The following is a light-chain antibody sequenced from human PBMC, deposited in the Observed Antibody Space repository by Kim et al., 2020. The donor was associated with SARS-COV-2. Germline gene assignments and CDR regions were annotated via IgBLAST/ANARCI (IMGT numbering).Light chain of an antibody. CDR2: DAS. V-gene: IGKV1-9*01. CDR3: QQHKSYPRT. CDR1: QGISSY. Sequence: DIQLTQSPSSLSASVGDRVTITCRASQGISSYLAWFQQKPGKAPKLLIYDASTLQSGVPSRFSGSGSGTDFTLTISSLQPEDFATYYCQQHKSYPRTFGQGTRLEIK. J-gene: IGKJ5*01.